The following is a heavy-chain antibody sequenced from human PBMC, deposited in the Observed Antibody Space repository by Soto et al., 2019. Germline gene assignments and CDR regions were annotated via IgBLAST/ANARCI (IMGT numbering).Heavy chain of an antibody. D-gene: IGHD4-17*01. J-gene: IGHJ3*02. Sequence: SETLSLTCTVSSASISSSSYTWGWIRQPPVKWLEWIGSICYSGTTCYKPSLNSRFTVSLDTANNEFSVNVTSVTSADTAVYYCARLPYGDYGRAAFDIWRQGTMVT. CDR1: SASISSSSYT. V-gene: IGHV4-39*01. CDR2: ICYSGTT. CDR3: ARLPYGDYGRAAFDI.